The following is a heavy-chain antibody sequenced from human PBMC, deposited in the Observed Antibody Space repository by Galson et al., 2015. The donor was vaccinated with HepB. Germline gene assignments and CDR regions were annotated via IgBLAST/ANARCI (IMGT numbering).Heavy chain of an antibody. CDR1: GFTFSSYS. CDR3: AREASPPTGEDAFDI. V-gene: IGHV3-21*01. J-gene: IGHJ3*02. Sequence: SLRLSCAASGFTFSSYSMNWVRQAPGKGLEWVSSISSSSSYIYYADSVKGRFTISRDNAKNSLYLQMNSLRAEDTAVYYCAREASPPTGEDAFDIWGQGTMVTVSS. D-gene: IGHD7-27*01. CDR2: ISSSSSYI.